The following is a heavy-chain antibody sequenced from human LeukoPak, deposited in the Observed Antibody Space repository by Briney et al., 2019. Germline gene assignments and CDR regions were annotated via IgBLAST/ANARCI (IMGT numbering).Heavy chain of an antibody. Sequence: ASVKVSCKASGYTFTGYYMHWVRQAPGQGLEWMGWINPNSGGTNYAQKFQGRVTMTRDTSISTAYMELSRLRSDDTAVYYCARDPYCSSTSCPNKGDNYYYYGMDVWGQGTTVTVSS. J-gene: IGHJ6*02. CDR2: INPNSGGT. CDR1: GYTFTGYY. CDR3: ARDPYCSSTSCPNKGDNYYYYGMDV. D-gene: IGHD2-2*01. V-gene: IGHV1-2*02.